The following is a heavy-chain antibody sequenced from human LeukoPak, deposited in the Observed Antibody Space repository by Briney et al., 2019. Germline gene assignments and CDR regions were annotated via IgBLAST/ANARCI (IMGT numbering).Heavy chain of an antibody. CDR1: GFTFSSYA. CDR3: AIVGYSYGYYFDY. J-gene: IGHJ4*02. D-gene: IGHD5-18*01. V-gene: IGHV3-23*01. Sequence: GGSLRLSCAASGFTFSSYAMSWVRQAPGKGLEWVSAISGSGGSTYYADSVKGRFTISRHNSKNTLYLQMNSLRAEDTAVYYCAIVGYSYGYYFDYWGQGTLVTVSS. CDR2: ISGSGGST.